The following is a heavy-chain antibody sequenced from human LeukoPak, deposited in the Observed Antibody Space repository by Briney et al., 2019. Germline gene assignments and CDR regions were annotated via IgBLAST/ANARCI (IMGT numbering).Heavy chain of an antibody. Sequence: PSQTLSLTCTVSGGSFSGYYWSWIRQPPGKGLEWIGEINHSGSTNYNPSLKSRVTISVDTSKNQFSLKLSSVTAADTAVYYCARMGYCSSTSCPWQWFDPWGQGTLVTVSS. CDR1: GGSFSGYY. D-gene: IGHD2-2*01. CDR3: ARMGYCSSTSCPWQWFDP. J-gene: IGHJ5*02. V-gene: IGHV4-34*01. CDR2: INHSGST.